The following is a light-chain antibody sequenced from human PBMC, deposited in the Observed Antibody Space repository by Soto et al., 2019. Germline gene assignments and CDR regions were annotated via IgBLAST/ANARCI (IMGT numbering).Light chain of an antibody. CDR3: QQYSTSPIT. CDR1: QSSSSC. V-gene: IGKV3-20*01. CDR2: AAS. Sequence: PGERATLSCGASQSSSSCLTWYQQRPGQAPRLLIYAASRRATGIPDRFSGSGSGTDFTLTISRLEPEDFAVYYCQQYSTSPITFGQGTRLEIK. J-gene: IGKJ5*01.